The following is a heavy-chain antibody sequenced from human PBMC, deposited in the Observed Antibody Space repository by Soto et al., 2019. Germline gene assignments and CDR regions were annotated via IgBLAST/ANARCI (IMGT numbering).Heavy chain of an antibody. J-gene: IGHJ4*02. D-gene: IGHD5-12*01. CDR2: IFSNDAT. Sequence: QDTLKESGPVLVKPTETLTLTCTVSGFSLTNTLMGVSWIRQPPGKALEWLAHIFSNDATSYTTSLKSRLTISKDASKSQVVLTMTNMDPVDTATYYCARPRDYYSGYDYWGQGTLVTVSS. CDR3: ARPRDYYSGYDY. V-gene: IGHV2-26*01. CDR1: GFSLTNTLMG.